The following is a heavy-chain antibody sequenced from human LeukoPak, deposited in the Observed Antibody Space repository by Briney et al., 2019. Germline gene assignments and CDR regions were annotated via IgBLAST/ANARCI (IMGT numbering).Heavy chain of an antibody. Sequence: GGSLRLSCVASGFSFSSYWMAWVRQAPGKGPEWVASIKQDGSEKFYADSVKGRFTISKDNAQNSLYLRTNSLRGEDTAVYYCAREDHSNYEYWGQGTSVTVSS. V-gene: IGHV3-7*01. CDR2: IKQDGSEK. CDR3: AREDHSNYEY. CDR1: GFSFSSYW. J-gene: IGHJ4*02. D-gene: IGHD4-11*01.